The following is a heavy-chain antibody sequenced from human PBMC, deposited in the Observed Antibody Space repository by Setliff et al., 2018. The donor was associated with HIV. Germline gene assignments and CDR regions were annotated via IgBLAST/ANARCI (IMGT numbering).Heavy chain of an antibody. J-gene: IGHJ6*03. CDR2: IIPISGIT. V-gene: IGHV1-69*10. D-gene: IGHD6-6*01. Sequence: SVKVSCKASGGTFSSYAFNWVRQAPGQGLEWMGGIIPISGITNYAQKFQGRVRFTADKSTSTAYMELSSLRSEDTAMYYCARDSVARRTLGYYHYMDVWGKGTTVTVSS. CDR3: ARDSVARRTLGYYHYMDV. CDR1: GGTFSSYA.